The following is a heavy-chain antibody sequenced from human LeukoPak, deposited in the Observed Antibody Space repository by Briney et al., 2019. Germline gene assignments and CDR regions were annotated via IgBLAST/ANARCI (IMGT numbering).Heavy chain of an antibody. CDR3: ARDFEYYDSSGYRRTVFGMDV. Sequence: PGGSLRLSCAASGFTFSSNYMSWVRQAPGKGLEWVSVIYSGGSTYYADSVKGRFTISRDNSKNTLYLQMNSLRAEDTAVYYCARDFEYYDSSGYRRTVFGMDVWGQGTTVTVSS. CDR1: GFTFSSNY. V-gene: IGHV3-66*01. D-gene: IGHD3-22*01. J-gene: IGHJ6*02. CDR2: IYSGGST.